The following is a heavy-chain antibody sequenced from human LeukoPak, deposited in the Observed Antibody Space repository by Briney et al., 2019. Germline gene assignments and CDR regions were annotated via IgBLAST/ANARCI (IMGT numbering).Heavy chain of an antibody. D-gene: IGHD3-10*01. J-gene: IGHJ4*02. CDR2: INTNSGGT. Sequence: ASVKVPFKASVYTFTVYYMHWVRHAPGQGLEWMGWINTNSGGTNYAQKFQGRVTMTRDTSISTAYMELSRLRSDDTAVYYCARDDGRDITMVRGALNWGQGTLVTVSS. CDR1: VYTFTVYY. CDR3: ARDDGRDITMVRGALN. V-gene: IGHV1-2*02.